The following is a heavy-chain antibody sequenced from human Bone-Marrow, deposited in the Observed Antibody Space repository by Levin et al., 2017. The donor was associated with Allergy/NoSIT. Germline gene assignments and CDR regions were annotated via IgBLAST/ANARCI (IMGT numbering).Heavy chain of an antibody. CDR1: GGSFSGYY. CDR2: INHSGST. J-gene: IGHJ6*02. Sequence: SETLSLTCAVYGGSFSGYYWSWIRQPPGKGLEWIGEINHSGSTNYNPSLKSRVTISIDTSKNQLSLKLSSVTAADTAVYYCARGRGSITMVRGGYYGMDVWGQGTTVTVSS. CDR3: ARGRGSITMVRGGYYGMDV. D-gene: IGHD3-10*01. V-gene: IGHV4-34*01.